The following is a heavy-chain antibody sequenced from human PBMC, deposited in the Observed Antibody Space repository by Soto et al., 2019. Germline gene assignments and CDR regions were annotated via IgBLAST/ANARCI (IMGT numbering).Heavy chain of an antibody. Sequence: GGSLRLSCAASGFTFSSYSMNWVRQAPGKGLEWVSSISSSSSYIYYADSVKGRFTVSRDNAKNSLYLQMNSLRAEDTAVYYCARVHTLYYYDSSGYDYRAQRTLVTGSS. V-gene: IGHV3-21*01. CDR3: ARVHTLYYYDSSGYDY. D-gene: IGHD3-22*01. CDR2: ISSSSSYI. CDR1: GFTFSSYS. J-gene: IGHJ4*02.